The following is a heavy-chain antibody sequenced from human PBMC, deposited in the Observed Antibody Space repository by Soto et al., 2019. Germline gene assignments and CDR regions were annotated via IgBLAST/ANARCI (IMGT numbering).Heavy chain of an antibody. V-gene: IGHV3-11*03. CDR1: GFDFSDFD. Sequence: PGGSLRLSCVASGFDFSDFDISWVRQAPGKGLEWISYISSSLGHTDYAESVKGRFTISRDNAKSSVFLEMSDLRSDDTAVYYCAANWNFGLNFWGQGTLVTVSS. D-gene: IGHD1-1*01. J-gene: IGHJ4*02. CDR2: ISSSLGHT. CDR3: AANWNFGLNF.